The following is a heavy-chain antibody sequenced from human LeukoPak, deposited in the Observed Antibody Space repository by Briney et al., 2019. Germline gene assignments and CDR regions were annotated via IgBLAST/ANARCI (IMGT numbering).Heavy chain of an antibody. J-gene: IGHJ4*02. Sequence: ASVKVSCKASGYTFTSYDINWVRQATGQGLERMGWMNPNSGNTGYAQKFQGRVTMTRNTSISTAYMELSSLRSEDTAVYYCARGVDFWSGYYLHSSSIHFDYWGQGTLVTVSS. V-gene: IGHV1-8*01. D-gene: IGHD3-3*01. CDR1: GYTFTSYD. CDR2: MNPNSGNT. CDR3: ARGVDFWSGYYLHSSSIHFDY.